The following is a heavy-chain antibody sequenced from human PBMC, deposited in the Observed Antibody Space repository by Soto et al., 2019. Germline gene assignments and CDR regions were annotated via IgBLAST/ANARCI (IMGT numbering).Heavy chain of an antibody. D-gene: IGHD5-18*01. J-gene: IGHJ6*02. CDR2: IYYSGST. V-gene: IGHV4-30-4*01. Sequence: QVQLQESGPGLVKPSQTLSLTCTVSGGSISSGDYYWSWIRQPPGKGLEWIGYIYYSGSTYYNPSLKIRVTIAVDTSKSQFSLKLSSVTAADTAVYYCASAISDTARDRYYYGMDVWGQGTTVTVSS. CDR1: GGSISSGDYY. CDR3: ASAISDTARDRYYYGMDV.